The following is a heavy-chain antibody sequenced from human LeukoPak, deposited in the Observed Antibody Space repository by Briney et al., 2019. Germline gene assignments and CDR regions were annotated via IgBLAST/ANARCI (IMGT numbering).Heavy chain of an antibody. CDR3: AKDKVGGSGWYYYYGMDV. V-gene: IGHV3-30*18. CDR1: GFTYRSYG. Sequence: GGSLRLSCAASGFTYRSYGMHWVRPAPGKGLAGVAVISYDGSNKYYADSVKGRFTISRDNSKNTLYLQMNSLRAEDTAVYYCAKDKVGGSGWYYYYGMDVWGQGTTVTVSS. J-gene: IGHJ6*02. D-gene: IGHD3-10*01. CDR2: ISYDGSNK.